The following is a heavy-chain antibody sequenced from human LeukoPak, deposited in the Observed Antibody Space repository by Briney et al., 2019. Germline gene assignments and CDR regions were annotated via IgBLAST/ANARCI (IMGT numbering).Heavy chain of an antibody. J-gene: IGHJ4*02. CDR1: GFTFSTYA. Sequence: HPGGSLRLSCAASGFTFSTYAMSWVRQAPGKGLEWVSAISGSGGNTYYADSVKGRFTTPRDNSKNTLYLQMNSLRAEDTAVYYCAPLGSTVDYWGQGTLVTV. CDR2: ISGSGGNT. CDR3: APLGSTVDY. V-gene: IGHV3-23*01.